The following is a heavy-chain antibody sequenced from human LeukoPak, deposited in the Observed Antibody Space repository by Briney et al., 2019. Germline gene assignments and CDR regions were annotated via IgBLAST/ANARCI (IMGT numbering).Heavy chain of an antibody. Sequence: GSSVKVSCKASGGTFSSYAISWVRQAPGQGLEWMGGIIPIFGTANYAQKFQGRVTITTDGSTSTAYMELSSLRSEDTAVYYCASEWYSSSSRYYYFDYWGQGTLVTVSS. J-gene: IGHJ4*02. CDR1: GGTFSSYA. CDR2: IIPIFGTA. V-gene: IGHV1-69*05. D-gene: IGHD6-6*01. CDR3: ASEWYSSSSRYYYFDY.